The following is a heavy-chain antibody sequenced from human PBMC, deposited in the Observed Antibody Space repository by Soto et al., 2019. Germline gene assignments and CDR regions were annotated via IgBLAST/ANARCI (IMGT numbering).Heavy chain of an antibody. D-gene: IGHD2-2*03. Sequence: ASVKVSCNASGYTFTSYGISWVRQAPGQGLEWMGWISAYNGNTNYAQKLQGRVTMTTDTSTSTAYMELRSLRSDDTAVYYCARVGGFGYCSSTSCPDYYYYMDVWGKGTTVTVSS. CDR1: GYTFTSYG. CDR2: ISAYNGNT. CDR3: ARVGGFGYCSSTSCPDYYYYMDV. V-gene: IGHV1-18*01. J-gene: IGHJ6*03.